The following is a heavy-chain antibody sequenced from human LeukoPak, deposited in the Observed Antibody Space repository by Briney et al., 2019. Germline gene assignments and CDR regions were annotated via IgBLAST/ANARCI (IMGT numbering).Heavy chain of an antibody. CDR3: ARDQVDYDIPDHFDY. CDR1: GDSISSSSCN. V-gene: IGHV4-30-2*01. CDR2: ISQSGNS. D-gene: IGHD3-22*01. Sequence: SQTLSLTRKVSGDSISSSSCNWSWIRQPPGKGLEWIGYISQSGNSYFTPSLKSRATISVDRSKNHFSLTLISVTAADTAVYYCARDQVDYDIPDHFDYWGKGTLVAVSS. J-gene: IGHJ4*02.